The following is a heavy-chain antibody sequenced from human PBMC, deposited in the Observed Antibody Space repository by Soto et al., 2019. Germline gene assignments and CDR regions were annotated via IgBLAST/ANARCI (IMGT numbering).Heavy chain of an antibody. V-gene: IGHV3-7*03. CDR2: IKQDGSEK. CDR1: GFSFSSYY. CDR3: GRISPASQGGNF. Sequence: PGGSLRLSCVASGFSFSSYYMSWARQVPGRGLEWSAKIKQDGSEKSYVDSVRGRFTISRDNAKNSLYLEMDSLRPEDTAVYFRGRISPASQGGNFWGQGALVTVSS. J-gene: IGHJ4*02. D-gene: IGHD2-15*01.